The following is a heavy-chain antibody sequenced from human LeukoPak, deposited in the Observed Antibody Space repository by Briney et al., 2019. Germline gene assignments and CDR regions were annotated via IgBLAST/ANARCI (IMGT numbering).Heavy chain of an antibody. CDR2: IIPIFGTA. CDR3: ARSAYSGGWYAFDY. CDR1: GGTFSSYA. D-gene: IGHD6-19*01. Sequence: GSSVKLSCKASGGTFSSYAISWVRQAPGQGLEWMGGIIPIFGTANYAQKFQGRVTITADESTSTAYMELSSLRSEDTAVYYCARSAYSGGWYAFDYWGQGTLVTVSS. J-gene: IGHJ4*02. V-gene: IGHV1-69*01.